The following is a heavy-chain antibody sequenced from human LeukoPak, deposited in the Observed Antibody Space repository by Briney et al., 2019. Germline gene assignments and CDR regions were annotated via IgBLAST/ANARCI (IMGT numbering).Heavy chain of an antibody. V-gene: IGHV4-4*07. CDR1: GGSINSYY. CDR2: IDASGST. D-gene: IGHD5-24*01. J-gene: IGHJ3*02. CDR3: ARKDGDI. Sequence: SETLSLTCTVSGGSINSYYWSWIRQPAGRGLEWIGRIDASGSTNYNPSLKSRVTMSVDSSKNQFSLKVSSVTAADTAVYYCARKDGDIWGQGTMVTVSS.